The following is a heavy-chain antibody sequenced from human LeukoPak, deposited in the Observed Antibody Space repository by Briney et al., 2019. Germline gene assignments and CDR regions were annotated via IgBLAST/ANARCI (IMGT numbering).Heavy chain of an antibody. J-gene: IGHJ4*02. CDR1: GGSISSYY. Sequence: SETLSLTCTVSGGSISSYYWSWIRQPPGKGLEWVGYIYYSGNTNYNPSLKSRVTISVDTSKNQFSLRLTSVTAADTAVYYCARHGRTGDYGFDNWGQGTLVTVSS. D-gene: IGHD4-17*01. V-gene: IGHV4-59*08. CDR3: ARHGRTGDYGFDN. CDR2: IYYSGNT.